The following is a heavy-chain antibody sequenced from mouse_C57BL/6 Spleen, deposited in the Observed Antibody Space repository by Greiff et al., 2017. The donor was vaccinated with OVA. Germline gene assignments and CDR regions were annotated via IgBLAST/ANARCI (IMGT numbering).Heavy chain of an antibody. J-gene: IGHJ2*01. CDR3: ARKGIVTTDFDY. Sequence: QVQLQQPGAELVKPGASVKLSCKASGYTFTSYWMQWVKQRPGQGLEWIGEIDTSDSYTNYNQKFKGKATLTVDTSSSTAYMQLSSLTSEDASVYDCARKGIVTTDFDYWGQGTTLTVSS. V-gene: IGHV1-50*01. CDR2: IDTSDSYT. D-gene: IGHD2-12*01. CDR1: GYTFTSYW.